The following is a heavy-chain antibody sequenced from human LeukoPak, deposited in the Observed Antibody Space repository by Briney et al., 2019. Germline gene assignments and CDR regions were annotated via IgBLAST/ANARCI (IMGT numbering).Heavy chain of an antibody. J-gene: IGHJ3*02. D-gene: IGHD5-18*01. CDR1: GFTFASFE. V-gene: IGHV3-48*03. Sequence: EGSLRLSCAASGFTFASFEMDWIRQAPGKGLKWVSYISSSGSTIYYADSVKGRFTISRDNAKNSLYMQMNSLRAEDTAVYFCARERGYIYGSSFDIWGQGTMVTVSS. CDR3: ARERGYIYGSSFDI. CDR2: ISSSGSTI.